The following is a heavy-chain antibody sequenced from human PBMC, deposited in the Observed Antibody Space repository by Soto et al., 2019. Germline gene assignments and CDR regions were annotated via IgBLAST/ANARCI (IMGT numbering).Heavy chain of an antibody. J-gene: IGHJ2*01. CDR2: IKQDGSEK. D-gene: IGHD4-17*01. V-gene: IGHV3-7*01. Sequence: PGGSLRLSCAASGFTFSSYWMSWVRQAPGKGLEWVANIKQDGSEKYYVDTVKGRFTISRDNAKNSLYLQMNSLRAEDTAVYYCARGNYGDYPWYFDLWGRGTLVTVSS. CDR3: ARGNYGDYPWYFDL. CDR1: GFTFSSYW.